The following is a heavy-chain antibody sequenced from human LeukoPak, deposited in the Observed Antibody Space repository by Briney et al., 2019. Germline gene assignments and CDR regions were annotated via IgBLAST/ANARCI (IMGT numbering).Heavy chain of an antibody. Sequence: PGGSLRLSCVASGFTVSSNYMSWVRQAPGKGLEWVSSISSSSSYIYYADSVKGRFTISRDNAKNSLYLQMNSLRAEDTAVYYCAREHQNYDFWSGYYAFDIWGQGTMVTVSS. CDR1: GFTVSSNY. J-gene: IGHJ3*02. CDR3: AREHQNYDFWSGYYAFDI. V-gene: IGHV3-21*01. D-gene: IGHD3-3*01. CDR2: ISSSSSYI.